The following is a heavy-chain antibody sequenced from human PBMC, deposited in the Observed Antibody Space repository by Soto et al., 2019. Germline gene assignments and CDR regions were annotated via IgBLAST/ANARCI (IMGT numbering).Heavy chain of an antibody. CDR3: AQDRGWGVVSPSHDY. J-gene: IGHJ4*02. D-gene: IGHD2-21*01. V-gene: IGHV3-23*01. CDR1: GFTFRNFV. Sequence: EVQLLESGGGIVQPGGSLRVSCVAPGFTFRNFVMSWVHQAPGKGLEWFSAIRGTGGETFYADSVKGRFTIPRDNSKNTLSLQMTSLRDEDTALYFCAQDRGWGVVSPSHDYWGQGTLVTVSS. CDR2: IRGTGGET.